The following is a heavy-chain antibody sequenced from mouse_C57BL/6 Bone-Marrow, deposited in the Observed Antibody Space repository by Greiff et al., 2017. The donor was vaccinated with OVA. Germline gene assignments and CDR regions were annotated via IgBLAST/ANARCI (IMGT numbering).Heavy chain of an antibody. D-gene: IGHD1-1*01. Sequence: VQLQQPGAALVKPGASVKLSCKASGYTFTSYWMHWVKQRPGQGLEWIGMIHPNSGSTNYNEKFKSKATLTVDKSSSTAYMQLSSLTSEDSAVYYCARSSTTVVATDYFDYWGQGTTLTVSS. V-gene: IGHV1-64*01. CDR3: ARSSTTVVATDYFDY. CDR2: IHPNSGST. J-gene: IGHJ2*01. CDR1: GYTFTSYW.